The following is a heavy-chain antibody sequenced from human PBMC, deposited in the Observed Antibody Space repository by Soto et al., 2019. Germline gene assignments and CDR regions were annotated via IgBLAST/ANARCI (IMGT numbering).Heavy chain of an antibody. J-gene: IGHJ4*02. V-gene: IGHV3-33*01. CDR1: GFTFSSYG. Sequence: QVQLVESGGGVVQPGRSLRLSCAAYGFTFSSYGMHWVRQAPGKGLEWVAVIWYDGSNKYYADSVKGRFTISRDNSKNTLYLQMNSLRAEDTAVYYCATGTYYDFWSGPKNWGQGTLVTVSS. CDR2: IWYDGSNK. CDR3: ATGTYYDFWSGPKN. D-gene: IGHD3-3*01.